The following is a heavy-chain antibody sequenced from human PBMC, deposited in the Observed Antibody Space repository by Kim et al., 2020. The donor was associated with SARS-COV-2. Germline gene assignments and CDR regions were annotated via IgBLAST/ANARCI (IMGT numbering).Heavy chain of an antibody. CDR2: ISYDGSNK. CDR1: GFTFSSYA. V-gene: IGHV3-30*04. J-gene: IGHJ4*02. Sequence: GGSLRLSCAASGFTFSSYAMHWVRQAPGKGLEWVAVISYDGSNKYYADSVKGRFTISRDNSKNTLYLQMNSLRAEDTAVYCCARNSVITMVRTPDYWGQG. D-gene: IGHD3-10*01. CDR3: ARNSVITMVRTPDY.